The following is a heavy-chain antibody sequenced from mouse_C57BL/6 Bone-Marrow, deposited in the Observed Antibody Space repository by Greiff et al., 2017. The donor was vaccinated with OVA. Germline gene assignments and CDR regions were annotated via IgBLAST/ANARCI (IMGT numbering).Heavy chain of an antibody. CDR3: ARGNYYGGSYDYAMDY. J-gene: IGHJ4*01. Sequence: VQLQQSGAELVKPGASVKMSCKASGYTFTSYWITWVKQRPGQGLEWIGDIYPGSGSTNYNEKFKSKATLTVDTSSSTAYMQLSSLTSEDSAVYYCARGNYYGGSYDYAMDYWGQGTSVTVSS. V-gene: IGHV1-55*01. CDR2: IYPGSGST. CDR1: GYTFTSYW. D-gene: IGHD1-1*01.